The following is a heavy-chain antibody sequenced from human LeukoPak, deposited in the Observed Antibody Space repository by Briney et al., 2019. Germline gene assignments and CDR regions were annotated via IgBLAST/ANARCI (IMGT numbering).Heavy chain of an antibody. CDR1: GGSISSYY. V-gene: IGHV4-4*07. CDR2: IYTSGST. Sequence: ASETLSLTCTVSGGSISSYYWSWIRQPAGRGLEWIGRIYTSGSTNSNPSLKSRVTVSVDTSNNQSSLRLSSVTAADTAVYYCAGEVGGSDAFDIWGQGTMVTVSS. D-gene: IGHD1-26*01. CDR3: AGEVGGSDAFDI. J-gene: IGHJ3*02.